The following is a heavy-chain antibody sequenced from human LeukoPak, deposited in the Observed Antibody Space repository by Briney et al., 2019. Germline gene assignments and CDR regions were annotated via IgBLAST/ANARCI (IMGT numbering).Heavy chain of an antibody. CDR1: GFTFSNAW. CDR2: IYSGGST. Sequence: GGSLRLSCAASGFTFSNAWMSWVRQAPGKGLEWVSVIYSGGSTYYADSVKGRFTISRDNSKNTLYLQMNSLRAEDTAVYYCARPGGYYGSGSYLDYWGQGTLVTVSS. CDR3: ARPGGYYGSGSYLDY. V-gene: IGHV3-53*01. J-gene: IGHJ4*02. D-gene: IGHD3-10*01.